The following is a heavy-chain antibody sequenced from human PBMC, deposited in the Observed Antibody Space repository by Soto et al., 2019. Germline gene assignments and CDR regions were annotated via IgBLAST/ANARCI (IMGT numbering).Heavy chain of an antibody. CDR1: GYTLTELS. CDR3: ARDTSSWAF. CDR2: FDPEDGET. J-gene: IGHJ4*02. V-gene: IGHV1-24*01. D-gene: IGHD6-13*01. Sequence: ASVKVSCKVSGYTLTELSMHWVRQAPGKGLEWMGGFDPEDGETIYAQKFQGRVTMTGDTSTDTAYMELSSLRSEDTALYYCARDTSSWAFWGQGTLVTVSS.